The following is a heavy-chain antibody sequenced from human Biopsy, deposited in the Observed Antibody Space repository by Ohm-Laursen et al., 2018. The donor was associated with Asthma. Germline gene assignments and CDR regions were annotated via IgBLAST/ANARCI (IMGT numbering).Heavy chain of an antibody. J-gene: IGHJ4*02. D-gene: IGHD3-22*01. CDR1: GGSITSGGYY. CDR3: ARAQDYYDSRGYYRSFDY. Sequence: TLSLTCTVSGGSITSGGYYWTWLRQHPGKGLERIGFIYYSGSTYYNPSLKSRVSISIEKSKNQFSLKLSSVTAADPAVYYCARAQDYYDSRGYYRSFDYWGQGTLVTVSS. V-gene: IGHV4-31*03. CDR2: IYYSGST.